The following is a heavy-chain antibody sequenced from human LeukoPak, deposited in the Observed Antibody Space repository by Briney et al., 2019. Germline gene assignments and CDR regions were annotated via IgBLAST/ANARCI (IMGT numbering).Heavy chain of an antibody. CDR2: TSGSGGSA. D-gene: IGHD4-4*01. CDR3: ARDSRRLQPQDADFDY. J-gene: IGHJ4*02. V-gene: IGHV3-23*01. CDR1: GFTFSSYA. Sequence: PGGSLRLSCAASGFTFSSYAMSWVRQAPGKGLEWVSGTSGSGGSAYYADSVKGRFTISRDNSKNTLYLQMNSLRAEDTAVYYCARDSRRLQPQDADFDYWGQGTLVTVSS.